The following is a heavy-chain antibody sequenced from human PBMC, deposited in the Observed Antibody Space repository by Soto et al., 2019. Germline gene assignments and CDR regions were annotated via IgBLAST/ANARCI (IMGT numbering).Heavy chain of an antibody. J-gene: IGHJ6*02. CDR3: ARDKGGAALKGSGMEV. V-gene: IGHV4-31*02. CDR1: GGSIGSRDYY. D-gene: IGHD3-10*01. CDR2: IDYDGST. Sequence: QVQVQESGPGLVKPSQTLSLKCSVSGGSIGSRDYYWSWIRQHPEKGLEWIGSIDYDGSTVYNPSLRGRPTMSLDTSMNEFSLKLTSVTAADTAVYYCARDKGGAALKGSGMEVWGQGTTVTVS.